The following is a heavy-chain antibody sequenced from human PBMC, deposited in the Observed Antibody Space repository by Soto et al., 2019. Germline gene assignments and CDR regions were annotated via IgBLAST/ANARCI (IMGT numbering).Heavy chain of an antibody. V-gene: IGHV3-33*01. CDR3: ARDASYVVAATLVYYGMDV. Sequence: QVQLVESGGGVVQPGRSLRLSCAASGFTFSSYGMHWVRQAPGKGLEWVAVIWYDGSNKYYADSVKGRFTISRDNSKNTLYLQMNSLRAEDTAVYYCARDASYVVAATLVYYGMDVWGQGTTVSVSS. D-gene: IGHD2-15*01. CDR1: GFTFSSYG. J-gene: IGHJ6*02. CDR2: IWYDGSNK.